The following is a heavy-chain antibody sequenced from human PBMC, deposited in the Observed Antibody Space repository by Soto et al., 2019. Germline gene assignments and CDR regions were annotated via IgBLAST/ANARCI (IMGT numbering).Heavy chain of an antibody. V-gene: IGHV2-5*02. CDR1: GFSLSTSGVG. J-gene: IGHJ5*02. CDR3: AHRLYDFWSGSLNWFDP. Sequence: SGPTLVNPTQTLTLTCTFSGFSLSTSGVGVGWIRQPPGKALEWLALIYWDDDKRYSPSLKSRLTITKDTSKNQVVLTMTNMDPVDTATYYCAHRLYDFWSGSLNWFDPWGQGTLVTVSS. D-gene: IGHD3-3*01. CDR2: IYWDDDK.